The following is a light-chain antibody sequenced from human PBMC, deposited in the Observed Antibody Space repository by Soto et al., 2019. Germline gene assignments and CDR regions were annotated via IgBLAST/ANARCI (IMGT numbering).Light chain of an antibody. CDR3: VAWDDRLDGPV. J-gene: IGLJ2*01. CDR2: ANT. Sequence: QSVLTQPPSVSGAPGQRLTISCTGSSSNIGAGYDVHWYQQLPGTAPKLLIYANTARPSGVPARFSGSKSGTSASLAINGLQTEDEADYFCVAWDDRLDGPVFGGGTKLTVL. CDR1: SSNIGAGYD. V-gene: IGLV1-40*01.